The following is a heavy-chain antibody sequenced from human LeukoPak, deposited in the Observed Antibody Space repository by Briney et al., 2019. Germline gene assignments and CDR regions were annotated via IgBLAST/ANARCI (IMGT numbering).Heavy chain of an antibody. V-gene: IGHV1-3*01. D-gene: IGHD6-19*01. CDR3: AKQEPLGIAVAGTDWFDP. J-gene: IGHJ5*02. Sequence: GASVKVSCKASGYTFTSYAMHWVRQAPGQRLEWMGWINGANGDTKYSQKLHGRVTMTRDTSTSTVYMELSSLRSEDTAVYYCAKQEPLGIAVAGTDWFDPWGQGTLVTVSS. CDR2: INGANGDT. CDR1: GYTFTSYA.